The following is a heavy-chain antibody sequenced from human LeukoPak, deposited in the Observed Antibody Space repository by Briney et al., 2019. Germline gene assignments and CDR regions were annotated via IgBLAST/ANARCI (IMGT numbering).Heavy chain of an antibody. V-gene: IGHV4-4*07. CDR1: GGSINSYY. J-gene: IGHJ4*02. CDR3: ARAGYTISYYSLDY. D-gene: IGHD1-26*01. Sequence: PSETLSLTCTVSGGSINSYYWGWIRQPAGKGLEGIGRIYTTGSTNYNPSLESRVTMSVDTSKNQFSLNLTSLPAADTAIYYCARAGYTISYYSLDYWGQGILVTVSS. CDR2: IYTTGST.